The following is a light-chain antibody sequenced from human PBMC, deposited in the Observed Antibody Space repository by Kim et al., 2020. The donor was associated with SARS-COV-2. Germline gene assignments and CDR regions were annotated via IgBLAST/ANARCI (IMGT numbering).Light chain of an antibody. CDR2: RNN. CDR3: SAWDTTLSAWV. V-gene: IGLV10-54*04. J-gene: IGLJ3*02. CDR1: SNNVGDQG. Sequence: QAGLTQPPSVSKDLRQTATVTCTGNSNNVGDQGAAWLQQHRGHPPKLLSYRNNKRPSGISERFSASRSGTTASLTITGLQPEDEADYYCSAWDTTLSAWVFGGGTNVTVL.